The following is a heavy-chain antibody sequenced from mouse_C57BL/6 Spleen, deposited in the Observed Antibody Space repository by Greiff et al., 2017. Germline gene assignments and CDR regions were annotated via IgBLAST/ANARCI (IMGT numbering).Heavy chain of an antibody. J-gene: IGHJ4*01. Sequence: EVQLQQSGPELVKPGASVKISCKASGYTFTDYYMNWVKQSHGKSLEWIGDINPNNGGTSYNQKFKGKATLTVDKSSSTAYMELRSLTSEDSAVYYCAREGVVAKGFAMDYWGQGTSVTVSS. V-gene: IGHV1-26*01. CDR1: GYTFTDYY. CDR2: INPNNGGT. CDR3: AREGVVAKGFAMDY. D-gene: IGHD1-1*01.